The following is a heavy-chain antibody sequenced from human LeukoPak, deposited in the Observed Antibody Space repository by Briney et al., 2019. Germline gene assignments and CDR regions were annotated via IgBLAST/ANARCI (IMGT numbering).Heavy chain of an antibody. CDR2: IWYDGSNK. J-gene: IGHJ3*02. Sequence: GGSLRLSCAASGFTFSSYGMHWVRQAPGKGLEWVAVIWYDGSNKYYADSVKGRFTISRDNSKNTLYLQMNSLRAEDTAVYYCAKERATWYDSNAFDIWGQGTVVTVSS. CDR1: GFTFSSYG. CDR3: AKERATWYDSNAFDI. V-gene: IGHV3-33*06. D-gene: IGHD1-20*01.